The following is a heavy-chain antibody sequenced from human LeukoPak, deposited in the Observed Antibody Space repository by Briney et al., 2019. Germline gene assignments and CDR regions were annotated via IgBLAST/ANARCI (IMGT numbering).Heavy chain of an antibody. D-gene: IGHD1-26*01. V-gene: IGHV3-20*04. CDR2: INWNGGST. J-gene: IGHJ4*02. CDR3: ARSHRRWELLDY. Sequence: GGSLRLSCAASGLTFDDYGMSWVRQAPGKGLEWVSGINWNGGSTGYADSVKGRFTISRDNAKNSLYLQMNSLRAEDTALYYCARSHRRWELLDYWGQGTLVTVSS. CDR1: GLTFDDYG.